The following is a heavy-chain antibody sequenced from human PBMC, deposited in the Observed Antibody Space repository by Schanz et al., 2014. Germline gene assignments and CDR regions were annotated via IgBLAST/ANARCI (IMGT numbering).Heavy chain of an antibody. CDR1: EYTFTRHY. CDR2: IHSTGGTT. Sequence: QVHLVQSGSEVKKPGASVKVSCKASEYTFTRHYMHWVRQAPGQGLEWMGIIHSTGGTTSHAQKFQGRVTMTRDTSTSTVYMELNSLRAEDTAVYYCAKDFTGSGIFFNSWGQGTLVSVSS. J-gene: IGHJ5*01. V-gene: IGHV1-46*01. D-gene: IGHD3-10*01. CDR3: AKDFTGSGIFFNS.